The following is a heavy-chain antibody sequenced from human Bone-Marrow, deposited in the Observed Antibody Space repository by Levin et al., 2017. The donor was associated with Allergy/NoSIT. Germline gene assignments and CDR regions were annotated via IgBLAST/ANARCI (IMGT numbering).Heavy chain of an antibody. CDR1: GFTFSAFG. CDR3: TRDRGEWGQFYFDY. D-gene: IGHD1-26*01. J-gene: IGHJ4*02. Sequence: GESLKISCVASGFTFSAFGMHWVRQPPGRGLEWVAVISYDGGHKFYADSVKGRFTISRDNSKNTHYLQMNSLRAEDTAVYYCTRDRGEWGQFYFDYWGQGILVTVSS. CDR2: ISYDGGHK. V-gene: IGHV3-33*08.